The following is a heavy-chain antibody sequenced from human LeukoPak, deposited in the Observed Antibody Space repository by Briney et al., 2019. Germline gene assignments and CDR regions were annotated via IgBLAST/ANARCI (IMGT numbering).Heavy chain of an antibody. Sequence: PSETLSLTCTVSAGSIGSYYWTWIRQPPGKGLEWIGYIYYSGSTNYNPSLESRVTISLDTSKNQFSLKLSSVTAADTAVYYCARERQSRQMDVWGQGTTVTVSS. CDR3: ARERQSRQMDV. J-gene: IGHJ6*02. CDR2: IYYSGST. D-gene: IGHD6-19*01. CDR1: AGSIGSYY. V-gene: IGHV4-59*01.